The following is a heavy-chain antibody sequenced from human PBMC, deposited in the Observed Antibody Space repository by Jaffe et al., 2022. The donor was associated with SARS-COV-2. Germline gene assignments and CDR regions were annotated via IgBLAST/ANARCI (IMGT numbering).Heavy chain of an antibody. D-gene: IGHD2-21*02. CDR2: IYYSGST. Sequence: QVQLQESGPGLVKPSETLSLTCTVSGGSVSSSSYYWSWIRQPPGKGLEWIGYIYYSGSTNYNPSLKSRVTISVDTSKNQFSLKLSSVTAADTAVYSCARGDNYYFYMDVWGKGATVTVSS. V-gene: IGHV4-61*01. CDR1: GGSVSSSSYY. CDR3: ARGDNYYFYMDV. J-gene: IGHJ6*03.